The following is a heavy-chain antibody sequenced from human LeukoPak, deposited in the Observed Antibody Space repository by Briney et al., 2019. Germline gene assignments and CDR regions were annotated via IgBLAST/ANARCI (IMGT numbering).Heavy chain of an antibody. CDR1: GGSFSGYY. CDR2: INHSGST. V-gene: IGHV4-34*01. CDR3: ARLRRITMVRGVIINPYYYCMDV. J-gene: IGHJ6*03. D-gene: IGHD3-10*01. Sequence: PSETLSLTCAVYGGSFSGYYWSWIRQPPGKGLEWIGEINHSGSTNYNPSLKSRVTISVDTSKNQFSLKLSSVTAADTAVYYCARLRRITMVRGVIINPYYYCMDVWGKGTTVTISS.